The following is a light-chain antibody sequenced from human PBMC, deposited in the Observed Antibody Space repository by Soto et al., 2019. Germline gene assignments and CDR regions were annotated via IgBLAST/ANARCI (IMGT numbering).Light chain of an antibody. J-gene: IGKJ1*01. CDR2: GAS. Sequence: PHSLSVSLGERATINCKSSQRALCSGKKKNYLAWYQQKPGQPPRLLIYGASTRESGVPDRFSGSGSGTDFTLTISSLEAEDLALYYCHQYYTSPLTFGQGTKVDI. V-gene: IGKV4-1*01. CDR3: HQYYTSPLT. CDR1: QRALCSGKKKNY.